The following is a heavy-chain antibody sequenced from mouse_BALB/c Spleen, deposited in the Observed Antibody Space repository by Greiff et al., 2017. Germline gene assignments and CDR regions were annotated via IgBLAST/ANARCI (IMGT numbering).Heavy chain of an antibody. CDR3: AREGLRHFDY. V-gene: IGHV3-2*02. CDR2: ISYSGST. CDR1: GYSITSDYA. Sequence: DVQLQESGPGLVKPSQSLSLTCTVTGYSITSDYAWNWIRQFPGNKLEWMGYISYSGSTSYNPSLKSRISITRDTSKNQFFLQLNSVTTEDTATYYCAREGLRHFDYWGQGTTLTVSS. J-gene: IGHJ2*01. D-gene: IGHD2-2*01.